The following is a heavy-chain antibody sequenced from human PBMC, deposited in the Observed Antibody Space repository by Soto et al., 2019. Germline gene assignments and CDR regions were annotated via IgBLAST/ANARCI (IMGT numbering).Heavy chain of an antibody. V-gene: IGHV3-53*01. CDR3: ARDPPATRHGMDV. CDR1: GFTVSSNY. Sequence: GGSLRLSCAASGFTVSSNYMSWVRQAPGKGLEWVSVIYSGGSTYYAVSLRGRFTISRDNSKNTLYLQMKSLRSEDTAVYYCARDPPATRHGMDVWGQGTTVTVSS. CDR2: IYSGGST. J-gene: IGHJ6*02.